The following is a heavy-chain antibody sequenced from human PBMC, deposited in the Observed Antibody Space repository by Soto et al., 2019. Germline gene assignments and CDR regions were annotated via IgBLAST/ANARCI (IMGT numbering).Heavy chain of an antibody. CDR1: GYTFTCHY. D-gene: IGHD1-26*01. J-gene: IGHJ4*02. V-gene: IGHV1-2*02. Sequence: ASVKVSCNASGYTFTCHYIHWVRQAPEQGPEWMGEIGPESGATRYEQRFQGRVTMTRDMSITTVYMELNNLRPDDTAVYYCGRGRSGQIVVVYWGQGTPVTVSS. CDR2: IGPESGAT. CDR3: GRGRSGQIVVVY.